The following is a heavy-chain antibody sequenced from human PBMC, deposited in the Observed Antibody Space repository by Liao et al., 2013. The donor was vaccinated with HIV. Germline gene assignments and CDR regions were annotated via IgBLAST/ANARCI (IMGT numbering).Heavy chain of an antibody. CDR2: INHSGST. V-gene: IGHV4-34*01. J-gene: IGHJ4*02. D-gene: IGHD5-18*01. CDR3: ARGSGYSYGRRGDY. CDR1: GGSFSGYY. Sequence: QVQLQQWGAGLLKPSETLSLTCAVYGGSFSGYYWSWIRQPPGKGLEWIGEINHSGSTNYNPSLKSRVTISVDTSKNQFSLKLNSVTAADTAVYYCARGSGYSYGRRGDYWGQGTLVTVSS.